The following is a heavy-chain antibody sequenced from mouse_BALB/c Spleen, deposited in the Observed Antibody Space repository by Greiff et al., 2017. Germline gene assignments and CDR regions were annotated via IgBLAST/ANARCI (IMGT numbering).Heavy chain of an antibody. V-gene: IGHV1-5*01. CDR1: GYTFTSYW. J-gene: IGHJ2*01. Sequence: EVQLQQSGTVLARPGASVKMSCKASGYTFTSYWMHWVKQRPGQGLEWIGAIYPGNSDTSYNQKFKGKAKLTAVTSTSTAYMELSSLTNEDSAVYYCTSEEGTTATFDYWGQGTTLTVSS. CDR2: IYPGNSDT. D-gene: IGHD1-2*01. CDR3: TSEEGTTATFDY.